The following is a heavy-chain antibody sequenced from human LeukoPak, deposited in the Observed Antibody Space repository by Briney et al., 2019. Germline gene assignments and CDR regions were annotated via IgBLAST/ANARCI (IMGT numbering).Heavy chain of an antibody. CDR3: ANAASYSVDY. CDR1: VVSVRSSFQY. V-gene: IGHV4-39*01. J-gene: IGHJ4*02. Sequence: AETLSLTCTVCVVSVRSSFQYGGWIRQPPGKGLEWIGRMYFSGRIHYNPSLKSRLIISVGPYHTQFSLKLPSVTAADTAVYYCANAASYSVDYWGQGTLVSVSS. CDR2: MYFSGRI. D-gene: IGHD1-26*01.